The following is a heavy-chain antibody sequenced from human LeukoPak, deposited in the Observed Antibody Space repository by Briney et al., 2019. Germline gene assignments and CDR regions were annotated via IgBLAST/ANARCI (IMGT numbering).Heavy chain of an antibody. CDR2: IYYSGST. D-gene: IGHD2-2*01. Sequence: SETLSLTCTVSGGSISSGGYYWSWIRQHPGKGLEWIGYIYYSGSTYYNPSLKSRVTISVDTSKNQFSLKLSSVTAADTAVYYCARVGSTSSPPGAFDIWGQWTMVTVSS. CDR1: GGSISSGGYY. V-gene: IGHV4-31*03. J-gene: IGHJ3*02. CDR3: ARVGSTSSPPGAFDI.